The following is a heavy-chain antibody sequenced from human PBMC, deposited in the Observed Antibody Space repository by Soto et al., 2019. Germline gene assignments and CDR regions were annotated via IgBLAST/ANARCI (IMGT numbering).Heavy chain of an antibody. CDR3: ARDSARMITFGGILDWFDP. CDR1: GYTFTSYG. J-gene: IGHJ5*02. Sequence: QVQLVQSGAEVKKPGASVKVSCKASGYTFTSYGISWVRQAPGQGLEWMGWISAYNGNTNYAQKLQGRVNMTTDTSTSTAYMELRSLRSDDTAVYYCARDSARMITFGGILDWFDPWGQGTLVTVSS. D-gene: IGHD3-16*01. V-gene: IGHV1-18*01. CDR2: ISAYNGNT.